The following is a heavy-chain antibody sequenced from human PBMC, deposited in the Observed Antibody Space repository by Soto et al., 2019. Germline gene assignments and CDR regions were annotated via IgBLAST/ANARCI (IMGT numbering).Heavy chain of an antibody. V-gene: IGHV3-7*01. CDR2: INQDGSEK. CDR1: GFTCSTYW. CDR3: SRSLDS. J-gene: IGHJ4*02. Sequence: WWSLRLSCAASGFTCSTYWMDWVRQTPGKGLEWVANINQDGSEKNYVDSVKGRFTIYRDNAKNSLYLQMSSLTAEDSALYYCSRSLDSWGQGTLVTVSS.